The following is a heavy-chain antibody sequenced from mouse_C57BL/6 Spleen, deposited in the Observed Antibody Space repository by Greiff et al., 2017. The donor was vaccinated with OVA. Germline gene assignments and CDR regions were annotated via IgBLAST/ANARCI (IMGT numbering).Heavy chain of an antibody. J-gene: IGHJ4*01. Sequence: VQLQQPGAELVKPGSSVKLSCKASGYTFTSYWMDWVKQRPGQGLEWIGNIYPSDSETHYNQKFKDKATLTVDKSSSTAYMQLSSLTSEDSAVYYCARDEHYAMDYWGQGTSVTVSS. V-gene: IGHV1-61*01. CDR1: GYTFTSYW. CDR3: ARDEHYAMDY. CDR2: IYPSDSET. D-gene: IGHD2-3*01.